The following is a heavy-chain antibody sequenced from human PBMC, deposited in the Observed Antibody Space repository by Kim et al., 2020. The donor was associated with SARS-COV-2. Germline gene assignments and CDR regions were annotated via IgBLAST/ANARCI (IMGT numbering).Heavy chain of an antibody. CDR1: GGTFSSYA. Sequence: SVKVSCKASGGTFSSYAISWVRQAPGQGLEWMGGIIPIFGTADYAQRFQGRVTITADESTSTAYMELSSLRSEDTAVYYCARGGVGATFDYWGQGTLVTVSS. CDR3: ARGGVGATFDY. D-gene: IGHD1-26*01. CDR2: IIPIFGTA. J-gene: IGHJ4*02. V-gene: IGHV1-69*13.